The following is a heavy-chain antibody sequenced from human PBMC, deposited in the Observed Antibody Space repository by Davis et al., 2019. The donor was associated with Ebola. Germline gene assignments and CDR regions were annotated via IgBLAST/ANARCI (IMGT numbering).Heavy chain of an antibody. V-gene: IGHV3-74*01. D-gene: IGHD1-26*01. CDR1: GFTFSSYS. CDR2: INSDGSST. CDR3: ARDWGATEYDY. Sequence: PGGSLRLSCAASGFTFSSYSMNWVRQAPGKELEWVSRINSDGSSTSYADSVKGRFTISRDNAKNSLYLQMNSLRAEDTAVYYCARDWGATEYDYWGQGTLVTVSS. J-gene: IGHJ4*02.